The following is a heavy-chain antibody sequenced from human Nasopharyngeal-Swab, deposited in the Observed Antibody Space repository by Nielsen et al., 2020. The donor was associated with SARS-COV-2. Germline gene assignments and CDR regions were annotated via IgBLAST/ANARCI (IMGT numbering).Heavy chain of an antibody. CDR2: IYPGDSDT. J-gene: IGHJ4*02. CDR3: ARQMDYYGSGSPPGY. V-gene: IGHV5-51*01. CDR1: GYSFTSYW. Sequence: GESLKISCKGSGYSFTSYWIGWVRQMPGKGLEWMGIIYPGDSDTRYSPSFQGQVTISADKSISTAYLPWSSLKASDTAMYYCARQMDYYGSGSPPGYWGQGTLVTVSS. D-gene: IGHD3-10*01.